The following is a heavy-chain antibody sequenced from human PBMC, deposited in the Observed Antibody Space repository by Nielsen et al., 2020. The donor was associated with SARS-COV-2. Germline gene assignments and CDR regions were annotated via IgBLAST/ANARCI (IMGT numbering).Heavy chain of an antibody. CDR1: GGSFTDSY. J-gene: IGHJ4*02. CDR3: ARSAAYYDFWSGYSLDS. V-gene: IGHV4-34*01. D-gene: IGHD3-3*01. CDR2: INHSGSA. Sequence: SETLSLTCAVSGGSFTDSYWTWIRQPPGKGLEWIGDINHSGSANYNPSLKSRLTISVDTSKNQFSLKLSSVTAADTAVYYCARSAAYYDFWSGYSLDSWGQGTLVTVSS.